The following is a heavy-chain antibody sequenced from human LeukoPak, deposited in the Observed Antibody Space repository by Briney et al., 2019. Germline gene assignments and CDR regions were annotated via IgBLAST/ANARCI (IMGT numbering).Heavy chain of an antibody. J-gene: IGHJ6*03. CDR1: GGSISSYY. Sequence: PSETLSLTCTVSGGSISSYYWSWIRQPPGKGLEWVGYIYYSGSTNYNPSLKSRVTISVDTSKNQFSLKLSSVTAADTAVYYCARDRAGYGDGYMDVWGKGTTVTVSS. CDR3: ARDRAGYGDGYMDV. V-gene: IGHV4-59*01. CDR2: IYYSGST. D-gene: IGHD4-17*01.